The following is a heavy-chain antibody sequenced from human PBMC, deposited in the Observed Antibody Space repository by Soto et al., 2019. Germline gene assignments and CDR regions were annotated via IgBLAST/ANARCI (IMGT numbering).Heavy chain of an antibody. CDR3: ARVTYYYGSGRYMDV. J-gene: IGHJ6*03. D-gene: IGHD3-10*01. Sequence: KPSETLSLTCTVSGGSISSYYWSWIRQPPGKGLEWIGYIYYSGSTNYNPSLKSRVTISVDTSKNQFSLKLSSVTAADTAVYYCARVTYYYGSGRYMDVWGKGTTVTVSS. CDR1: GGSISSYY. CDR2: IYYSGST. V-gene: IGHV4-59*01.